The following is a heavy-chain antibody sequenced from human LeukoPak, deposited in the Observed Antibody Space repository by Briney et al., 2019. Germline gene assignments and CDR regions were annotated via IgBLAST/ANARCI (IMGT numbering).Heavy chain of an antibody. Sequence: SGGSLRLSCGASGFPFRSYGVQCVRQATGQGLAWAAFIQKDGSNTYYGDSVKGRFTISRDNSKNTLYLQMNSLRVEDTAVYYCAKEMDDYVWGSYFENWGQGTLVTVSS. CDR3: AKEMDDYVWGSYFEN. CDR1: GFPFRSYG. J-gene: IGHJ4*02. CDR2: IQKDGSNT. V-gene: IGHV3-30*02. D-gene: IGHD3-16*01.